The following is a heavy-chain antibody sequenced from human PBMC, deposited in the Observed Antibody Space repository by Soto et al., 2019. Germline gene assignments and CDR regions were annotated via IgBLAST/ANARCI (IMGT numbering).Heavy chain of an antibody. Sequence: XSVKLPCKASESSFMNYVIIWVRQATGQGLEWMGWMNPNSGNTGYALKFQGRVSMTRNTSIYTVYLELSSLASDDTAVYYCVRLASSGTLNWFDPWGQGTLVTVSS. CDR1: ESSFMNYV. V-gene: IGHV1-8*01. D-gene: IGHD1-1*01. CDR3: VRLASSGTLNWFDP. J-gene: IGHJ5*02. CDR2: MNPNSGNT.